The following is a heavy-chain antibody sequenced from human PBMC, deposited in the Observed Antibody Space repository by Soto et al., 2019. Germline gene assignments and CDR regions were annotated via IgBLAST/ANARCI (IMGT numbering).Heavy chain of an antibody. Sequence: QMQLLESGPGLVKPSETLSLTCTVSGGSISDNDYSWNWIRQPPGKGLEWIGTISHTGAAYYNPSLASRVAISVGTSDNQFSLNLSSVTAADTAVYYCARLAYPSTTSTAYGDAAFDRWGLGTMVTVSS. CDR3: ARLAYPSTTSTAYGDAAFDR. D-gene: IGHD1-26*01. CDR1: GGSISDNDYS. J-gene: IGHJ3*01. V-gene: IGHV4-39*01. CDR2: ISHTGAA.